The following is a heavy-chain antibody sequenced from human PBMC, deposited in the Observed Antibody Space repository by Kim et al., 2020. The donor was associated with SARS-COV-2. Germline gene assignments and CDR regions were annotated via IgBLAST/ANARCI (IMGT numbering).Heavy chain of an antibody. CDR1: GFTINNYA. CDR3: AKKGPVNEWIKAFYV. CDR2: MSGDGTTA. J-gene: IGHJ3*01. V-gene: IGHV3-23*01. D-gene: IGHD3-3*01. Sequence: GGSLRLSCAASGFTINNYAMSWVRQAPGKGLEWVSVMSGDGTTAYYADSVKGRFTISRDNSRKTLYLQMNSLRVEDTALYYCAKKGPVNEWIKAFYVCGQPRTVSVPS.